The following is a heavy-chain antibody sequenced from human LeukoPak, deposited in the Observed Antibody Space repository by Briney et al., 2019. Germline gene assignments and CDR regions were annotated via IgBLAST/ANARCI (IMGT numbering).Heavy chain of an antibody. D-gene: IGHD1-14*01. Sequence: PGGSLRLSCAASGFTFSDYYMSWIRQAPVKGLEWVSYISSSGSTIYYADSVKGRFTISRDNAKNSLYLQMNSLRAEDTAVYYCARDPESSSEAFDIWGQGTMVTVSS. CDR3: ARDPESSSEAFDI. J-gene: IGHJ3*02. V-gene: IGHV3-11*01. CDR1: GFTFSDYY. CDR2: ISSSGSTI.